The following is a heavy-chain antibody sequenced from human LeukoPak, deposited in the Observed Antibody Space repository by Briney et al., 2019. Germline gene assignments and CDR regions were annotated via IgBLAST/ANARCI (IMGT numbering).Heavy chain of an antibody. V-gene: IGHV3-74*01. CDR2: INTAGST. D-gene: IGHD2-21*01. CDR3: ASFRDTDN. Sequence: GGSLRLSCEVSGLTLSNVWMHGVRQTPGQGLVWVCRINTAGSTVYADPVKGRFTISRDNAKNMVYLQMNSLRTEDTAVYYCASFRDTDNWGRGTMVTVSS. CDR1: GLTLSNVW. J-gene: IGHJ3*01.